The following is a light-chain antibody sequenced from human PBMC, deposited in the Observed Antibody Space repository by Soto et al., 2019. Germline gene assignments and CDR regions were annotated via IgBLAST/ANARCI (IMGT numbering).Light chain of an antibody. V-gene: IGKV3-20*01. CDR3: QHYGGSFI. J-gene: IGKJ3*01. CDR2: NTS. CDR1: QSINSKS. Sequence: EIVLTQSPGTLSLSPEEGATDSCRVRQSINSKSLVWYQRKFGQAPRLLIYNTSSRATGIPDRFSGSGSGTDFTHIISRLEPEDFAVYYCQHYGGSFIFGPGTKVDCK.